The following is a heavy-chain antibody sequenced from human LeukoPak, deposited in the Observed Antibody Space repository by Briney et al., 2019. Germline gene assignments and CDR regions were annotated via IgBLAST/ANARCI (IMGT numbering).Heavy chain of an antibody. CDR3: AKDSGWVVVVPAAIDY. Sequence: GRSLRLSCAASGFTFSSYGMHWVRQAPGKGLEWVAVISYDGSNKYHADSVKGRFTISGDNSKNTLYLQMNSLRAEDTAVYYCAKDSGWVVVVPAAIDYWGQGTLVTVSS. CDR1: GFTFSSYG. J-gene: IGHJ4*02. V-gene: IGHV3-30*18. CDR2: ISYDGSNK. D-gene: IGHD2-2*01.